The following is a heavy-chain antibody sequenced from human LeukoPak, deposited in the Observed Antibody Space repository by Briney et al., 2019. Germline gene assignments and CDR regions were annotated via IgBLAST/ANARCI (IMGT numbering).Heavy chain of an antibody. Sequence: GGSLRLSCAASGFTFSTYAMSWVRQAPGKGLEWISYISGSSTYTNYADSVKGRFTISRDNAKNSLYLQMNSLRAEDTAVYYCTREPRLPDYWGQGTLVTVSS. V-gene: IGHV3-11*05. CDR2: ISGSSTYT. J-gene: IGHJ4*02. CDR3: TREPRLPDY. CDR1: GFTFSTYA. D-gene: IGHD6-25*01.